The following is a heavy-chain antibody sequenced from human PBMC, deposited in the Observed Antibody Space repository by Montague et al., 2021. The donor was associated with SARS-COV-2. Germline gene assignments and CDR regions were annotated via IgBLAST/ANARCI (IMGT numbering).Heavy chain of an antibody. D-gene: IGHD3-10*01. CDR2: ISYEGSIK. J-gene: IGHJ4*02. CDR3: ARARGFFGLTEGRYDFGY. V-gene: IGHV3-30*04. Sequence: SLRLSCAASGFKFNNFPMHWVRQAPGKGLEWVAVISYEGSIKYYTDSVKGRFSISRDNYKNTLVLQMNSLRVEDTAVYYCARARGFFGLTEGRYDFGYWGQGTLVTVSS. CDR1: GFKFNNFP.